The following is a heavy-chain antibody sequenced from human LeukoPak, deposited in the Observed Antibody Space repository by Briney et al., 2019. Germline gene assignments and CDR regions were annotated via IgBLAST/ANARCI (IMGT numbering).Heavy chain of an antibody. CDR2: ISGSGGGT. CDR3: AKDFPIPLYYYDSSGYYYPVY. V-gene: IGHV3-23*01. Sequence: GGSLRLSCAASGFTFSSYAMSWVRQAPGKGLEWVSAISGSGGGTYYADSVKGRFTISRDNSKNTLYLQMNSLRAEDTAVYYCAKDFPIPLYYYDSSGYYYPVYWGQGTLVTVSS. CDR1: GFTFSSYA. D-gene: IGHD3-22*01. J-gene: IGHJ4*02.